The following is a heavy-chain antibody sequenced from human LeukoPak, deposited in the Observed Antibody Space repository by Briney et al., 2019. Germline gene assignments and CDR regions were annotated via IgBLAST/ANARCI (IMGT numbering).Heavy chain of an antibody. CDR2: ISDSGGST. V-gene: IGHV3-64D*09. CDR1: GFPFSSYA. D-gene: IGHD2-15*01. CDR3: VRGYSFGPYGMDV. J-gene: IGHJ6*02. Sequence: GSLRLSCSASGFPFSSYAMHWVRQAPGRGLEYVSAISDSGGSTYYADSVKGRFTISRDNSKNTLYLQMSSLRAEDTAVYFCVRGYSFGPYGMDVWGQGTTVTVSS.